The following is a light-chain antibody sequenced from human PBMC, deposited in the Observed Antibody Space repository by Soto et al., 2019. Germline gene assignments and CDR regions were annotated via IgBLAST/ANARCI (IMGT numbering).Light chain of an antibody. CDR2: RAS. CDR1: QNINTW. V-gene: IGKV1-5*03. J-gene: IGKJ3*01. CDR3: QHYDTYSGT. Sequence: DIQMTQSPSTLSASVGDRVTITCRASQNINTWLAWYQQKPGKAPKLLIYRASSLESGVPSRFSGSGSGTEFTLTISSLHPEDFSTYYCQHYDTYSGTFGPGTKVDVK.